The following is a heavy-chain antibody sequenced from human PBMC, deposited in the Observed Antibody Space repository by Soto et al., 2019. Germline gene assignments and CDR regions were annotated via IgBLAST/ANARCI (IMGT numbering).Heavy chain of an antibody. CDR3: ARGDGGYRDAFDS. V-gene: IGHV1-69*04. CDR2: IIQMAGLA. CDR1: GGLFSSYS. J-gene: IGHJ3*02. Sequence: QVQLVQSGAEVKKPWSSVKVSCKASGGLFSSYSISWVRQAPEQGLEWLGRIIQMAGLADYAQRFQGRVTITADKSTSTAYMELTSPTSDDTGIYYCARGDGGYRDAFDSWGQGTMVTVSS. D-gene: IGHD5-12*01.